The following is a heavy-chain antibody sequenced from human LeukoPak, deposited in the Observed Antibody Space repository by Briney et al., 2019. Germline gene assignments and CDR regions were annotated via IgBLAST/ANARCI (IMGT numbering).Heavy chain of an antibody. CDR2: IRYDGGNK. CDR3: AKRIVVADKFAF. J-gene: IGHJ4*02. CDR1: GFTFSTFG. V-gene: IGHV3-30*02. Sequence: GGSLRLSCAASGFTFSTFGMHWVRQPPGKGLEWVAFIRYDGGNKYYADSVKGRFTISRDNSKNTLYLQMNSLRAEDTAIYYCAKRIVVADKFAFWGQGSLVTVSS. D-gene: IGHD6-19*01.